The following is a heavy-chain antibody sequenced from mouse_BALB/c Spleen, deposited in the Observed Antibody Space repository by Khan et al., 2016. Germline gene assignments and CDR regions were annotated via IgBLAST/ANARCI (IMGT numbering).Heavy chain of an antibody. CDR1: GYTFTSYY. D-gene: IGHD2-1*01. J-gene: IGHJ2*01. CDR2: IYPGNVNT. Sequence: QVQLQQSGPELVTPGASVRISCKASGYTFTSYYIHWVKQRPGQGLEWIGWIYPGNVNTKYNEKFKGKATLTADKSSSTAYMQLSSLTSDDSAVYFCARDGNYDYWGQGTTLTVSS. V-gene: IGHV1S56*01. CDR3: ARDGNYDY.